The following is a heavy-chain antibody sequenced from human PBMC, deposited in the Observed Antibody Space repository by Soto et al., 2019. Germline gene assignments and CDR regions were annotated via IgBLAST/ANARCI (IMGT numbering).Heavy chain of an antibody. J-gene: IGHJ4*02. CDR3: ARDDDVEANGLDY. CDR1: GFTFSRYG. D-gene: IGHD3-3*01. Sequence: QVHLVESGGGVVQPGRPLRLSCAASGFTFSRYGMHWVRQAPGKGLEWVGVIVRDGGQKQYADSVRGRFTISRDNSNNTLYLEMNSVTVEATAVYDCARDDDVEANGLDYWGQGTLVSVSS. CDR2: IVRDGGQK. V-gene: IGHV3-33*01.